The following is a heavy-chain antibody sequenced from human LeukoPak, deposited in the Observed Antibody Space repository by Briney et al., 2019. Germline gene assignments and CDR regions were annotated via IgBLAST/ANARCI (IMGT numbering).Heavy chain of an antibody. D-gene: IGHD3-16*02. J-gene: IGHJ4*02. CDR2: INHSGST. CDR3: ARHRPYVWGRYREIDY. Sequence: SETLSLTCAVYGGSFSNYYWSWIRQPPGKGLEWIGEINHSGSTNCNPSLKSRVTISVDTSKNQFSLKLSSVTAADTAVYYCARHRPYVWGRYREIDYWGQGTLVTVSS. V-gene: IGHV4-34*01. CDR1: GGSFSNYY.